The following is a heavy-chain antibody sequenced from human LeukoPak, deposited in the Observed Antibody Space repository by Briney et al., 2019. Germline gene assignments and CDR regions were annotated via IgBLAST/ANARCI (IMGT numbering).Heavy chain of an antibody. CDR2: ISGNGGST. CDR1: GFTYSSYW. CDR3: AWELPRTDAFDI. Sequence: GGSLRLSCAASGFTYSSYWMSWVRQAPGKGLESVSGISGNGGSTYYADSVKGRFTISRDNSKSTLYLQMSSLRAEDTAVYYCAWELPRTDAFDIWGQGTLVTVSS. V-gene: IGHV3-64D*06. J-gene: IGHJ3*02. D-gene: IGHD3-10*01.